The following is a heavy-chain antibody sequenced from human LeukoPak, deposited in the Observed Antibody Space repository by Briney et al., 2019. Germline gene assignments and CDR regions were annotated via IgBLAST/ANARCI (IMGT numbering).Heavy chain of an antibody. J-gene: IGHJ3*02. V-gene: IGHV3-23*01. D-gene: IGHD3-3*01. CDR3: AKAFSDFWSHFDI. CDR1: GFTFSIYA. CDR2: ISGSGSST. Sequence: GGSLRLSCAASGFTFSIYAMSWVRQAPGKGLEWVSSISGSGSSTYYADSVKGRFTISRDNSKNSLYLQMNSLRAEDTAVYYCAKAFSDFWSHFDIWGQGTMVTVSS.